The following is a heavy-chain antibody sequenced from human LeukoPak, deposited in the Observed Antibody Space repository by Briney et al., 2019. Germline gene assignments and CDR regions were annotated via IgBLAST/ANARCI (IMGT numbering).Heavy chain of an antibody. CDR2: IYHSGST. Sequence: SETLSLTCAVSGGSISSGGYSWSWIRQPPGKGLEWIGYIYHSGSTNSNPSLKSRVTLSLDTSKNHFSLKLSSVTAADTAVYYCARYREGWYFDIWGRGTLVTVSS. CDR3: ARYREGWYFDI. D-gene: IGHD5-18*01. V-gene: IGHV4-30-2*02. CDR1: GGSISSGGYS. J-gene: IGHJ2*01.